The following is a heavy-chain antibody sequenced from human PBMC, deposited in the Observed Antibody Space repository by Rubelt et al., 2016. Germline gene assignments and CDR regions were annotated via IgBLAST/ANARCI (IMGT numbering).Heavy chain of an antibody. CDR2: IYWDGDK. J-gene: IGHJ4*02. CDR1: GFSLTTNGVG. Sequence: QITLKESGPTLVKPTQTLTLTCSFSGFSLTTNGVGVGWIRQPPGKALEWVAIIYWDGDKRYSPSLKPRLTITKDTSKSQVVLTMTNSGPVDTATYFCVHAIRGPDCRNSRCYYFDYWGQGTLVTVSS. D-gene: IGHD2/OR15-2a*01. V-gene: IGHV2-5*02. CDR3: VHAIRGPDCRNSRCYYFDY.